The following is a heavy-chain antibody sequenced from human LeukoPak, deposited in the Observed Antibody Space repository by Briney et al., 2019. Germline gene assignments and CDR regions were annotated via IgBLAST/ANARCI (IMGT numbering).Heavy chain of an antibody. V-gene: IGHV3-48*01. Sequence: GGSLRLSCAASGFTFSSYSMYWVRQAPGKGLEWVSHISSSSSTIYYADSVKGRFTISRDNAKNSLYLQMTSLRAEDTAVYYCARDRGSYIPDAFDIWGQGTMVTVSS. J-gene: IGHJ3*02. CDR1: GFTFSSYS. D-gene: IGHD1-26*01. CDR3: ARDRGSYIPDAFDI. CDR2: ISSSSSTI.